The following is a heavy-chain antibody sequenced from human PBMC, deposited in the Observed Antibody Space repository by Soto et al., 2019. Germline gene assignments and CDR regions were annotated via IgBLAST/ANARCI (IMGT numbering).Heavy chain of an antibody. Sequence: EVQLLESGGGLVQPGGSLRLSCAASGFTFSSYAMSWVRQAPGKGLEWVSAISGSGGSTYYADSVKGRFTISRDNSKNTLYLQMNSLRAEHTAVYYCANGQPIPYFDWLLSGYFDYWGQGTLVTFSS. CDR2: ISGSGGST. V-gene: IGHV3-23*01. CDR1: GFTFSSYA. CDR3: ANGQPIPYFDWLLSGYFDY. J-gene: IGHJ4*02. D-gene: IGHD3-9*01.